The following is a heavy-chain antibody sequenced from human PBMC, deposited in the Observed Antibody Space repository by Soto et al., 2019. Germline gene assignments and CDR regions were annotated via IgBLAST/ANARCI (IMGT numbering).Heavy chain of an antibody. Sequence: PGGSLRLSCAASGFTFSSYSMNWVRQAPGKGLEWVSYISSSSSTIYYADSVKGRFTISRDKSISTAYLQWSSLKASDTAMYYCARDYYGSGSYGPYYYGMDVWGQGTTVTVSS. CDR1: GFTFSSYS. V-gene: IGHV3-48*01. J-gene: IGHJ6*02. D-gene: IGHD3-10*01. CDR2: ISSSSSTI. CDR3: ARDYYGSGSYGPYYYGMDV.